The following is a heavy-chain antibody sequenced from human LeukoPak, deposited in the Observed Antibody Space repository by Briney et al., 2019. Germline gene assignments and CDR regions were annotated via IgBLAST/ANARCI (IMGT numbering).Heavy chain of an antibody. CDR3: ARAWNGGFDY. CDR2: IWYDGSNK. V-gene: IGHV3-33*01. D-gene: IGHD1-1*01. J-gene: IGHJ4*02. Sequence: GGSLRLSCAASGFTFSSYGMHWVRLAPGKGLEWVAVIWYDGSNKYYADSVKGRFTISRDNSKNTLYLQMNSLRAEDTAVYYCARAWNGGFDYWGQGTLVTVSS. CDR1: GFTFSSYG.